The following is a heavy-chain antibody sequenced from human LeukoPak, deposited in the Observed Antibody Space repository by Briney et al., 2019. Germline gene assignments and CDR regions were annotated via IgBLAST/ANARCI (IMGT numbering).Heavy chain of an antibody. J-gene: IGHJ5*02. Sequence: GRSLRLSCAASGFTFSSYAMHWVRQAPGKGLEWVAVISYDGSNKYYADSVKGRFIISRDSSKNTLYLQMNSLSAEDTAVYYCARDPQYSDVPYNWFDPWGQGTLVTVSS. V-gene: IGHV3-30-3*01. CDR3: ARDPQYSDVPYNWFDP. CDR1: GFTFSSYA. D-gene: IGHD6-6*01. CDR2: ISYDGSNK.